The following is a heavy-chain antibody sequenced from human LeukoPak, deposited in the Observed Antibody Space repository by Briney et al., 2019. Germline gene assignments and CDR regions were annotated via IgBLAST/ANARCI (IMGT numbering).Heavy chain of an antibody. CDR2: ISGSGGST. CDR3: AKDPPGYSSGWYYFDY. CDR1: GFTFSSYA. V-gene: IGHV3-23*01. J-gene: IGHJ4*02. Sequence: GGSQRLSRAASGFTFSSYAMSWVRQAPGKGLEWVSAISGSGGSTYYADSVKGRFTISRDNSKNTLYLQMNSLRAEDTAVYYCAKDPPGYSSGWYYFDYWGQGTLVTVSS. D-gene: IGHD6-19*01.